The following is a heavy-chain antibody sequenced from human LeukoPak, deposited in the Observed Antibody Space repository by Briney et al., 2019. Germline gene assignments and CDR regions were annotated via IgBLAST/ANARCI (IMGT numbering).Heavy chain of an antibody. Sequence: PGGSLRLSCAASGFTVSSNYMSWVRQAPGKGLEWVSVIYSGGSTYYADSVKGRFTISRDNSKNTLYLQMNSLRAEDTAVYYCARAYSIYSYSSGWPPGGYWGQGTLVTVSS. V-gene: IGHV3-53*01. J-gene: IGHJ4*02. CDR1: GFTVSSNY. CDR3: ARAYSIYSYSSGWPPGGY. D-gene: IGHD6-19*01. CDR2: IYSGGST.